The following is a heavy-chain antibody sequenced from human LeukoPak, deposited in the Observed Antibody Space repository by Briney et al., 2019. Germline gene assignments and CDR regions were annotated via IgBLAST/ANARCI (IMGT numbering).Heavy chain of an antibody. CDR1: GFTVSSNY. V-gene: IGHV3-66*01. CDR2: IYSGGST. J-gene: IGHJ3*02. D-gene: IGHD3-16*01. Sequence: GGSLRLSCAASGFTVSSNYMNWVRQAPGKGLEWVSVIYSGGSTYYADSVKGRFTISRDNSKNTLYLQMNSLRAEDTAVYYCARDMITAQNAFDIWGQGTMVTVSS. CDR3: ARDMITAQNAFDI.